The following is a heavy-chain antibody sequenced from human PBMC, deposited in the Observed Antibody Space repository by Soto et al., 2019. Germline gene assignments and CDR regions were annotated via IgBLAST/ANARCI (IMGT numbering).Heavy chain of an antibody. J-gene: IGHJ6*02. Sequence: QVQLQESGPGLVKPSGTLSLTCAVSGGSISSSNWWSWVRQPPGKGLEWIGEIYHSGSTNYNPSLKRLGTITVGKSKNQFSLKLSSVTAADTAVFYCARGGGKWLRSYYYYGMDVWGQGTTVTVSS. V-gene: IGHV4-4*02. D-gene: IGHD5-12*01. CDR1: GGSISSSNW. CDR3: ARGGGKWLRSYYYYGMDV. CDR2: IYHSGST.